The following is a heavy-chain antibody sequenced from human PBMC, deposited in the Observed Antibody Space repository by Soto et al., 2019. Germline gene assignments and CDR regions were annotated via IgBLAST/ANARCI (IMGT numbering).Heavy chain of an antibody. CDR2: IIPIFGTA. CDR3: SGPGDYGDYAGAY. CDR1: GGTFSSYA. V-gene: IGHV1-69*01. D-gene: IGHD4-17*01. Sequence: QVQLVQSGAEVKKPGSSVKVSCKASGGTFSSYASSWVRQAPGQGLEWMGGIIPIFGTANYAQKFQGRVTITADEFTSTAYMELSSLRSEDTAVYYCSGPGDYGDYAGAYWGQGTLVTVSS. J-gene: IGHJ4*02.